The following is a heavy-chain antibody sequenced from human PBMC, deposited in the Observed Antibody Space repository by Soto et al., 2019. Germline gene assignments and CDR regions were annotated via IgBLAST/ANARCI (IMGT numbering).Heavy chain of an antibody. CDR1: AGSISRYY. Sequence: SETLSLTCSVSAGSISRYYWGWGRQSPGEGLEWIAHISYTVDASYNPSLKSRVTISLDTSKNQIALSLMSVTAADTAVYYCVGSLMSRAMESFDYWGQGTLVTVSA. D-gene: IGHD5-18*01. CDR2: ISYTVDA. CDR3: VGSLMSRAMESFDY. V-gene: IGHV4-59*01. J-gene: IGHJ4*02.